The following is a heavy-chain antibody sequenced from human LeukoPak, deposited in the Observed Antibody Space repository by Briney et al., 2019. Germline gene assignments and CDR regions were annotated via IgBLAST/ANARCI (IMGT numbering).Heavy chain of an antibody. CDR1: GFTLSNYP. J-gene: IGHJ4*02. Sequence: PGGSLRLSCAASGFTLSNYPMGWVRQAPGKGLDWVAYIRNDGGNKQYADSVKGRFTISRDNAKNTLYLQMNSLRAEDTAVYYCARGAGYYGSGSYRVYWGQGTLVTVSS. D-gene: IGHD3-10*01. CDR2: IRNDGGNK. V-gene: IGHV3-30*02. CDR3: ARGAGYYGSGSYRVY.